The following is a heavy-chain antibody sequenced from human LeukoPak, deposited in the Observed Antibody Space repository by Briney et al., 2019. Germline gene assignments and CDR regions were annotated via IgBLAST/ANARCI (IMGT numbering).Heavy chain of an antibody. CDR3: AKEQYQLPLNWFDP. V-gene: IGHV3-23*01. CDR2: ISGSGGST. CDR1: GFTFSDYY. Sequence: PGGSLRLSCAASGFTFSDYYMSWIRQAPGKGREGGSAISGSGGSTYYADSVKGRFTISRDNSKNTLYLQMNSLRAEDTAVYYCAKEQYQLPLNWFDPWGQGTLVTVSS. D-gene: IGHD2-2*01. J-gene: IGHJ5*02.